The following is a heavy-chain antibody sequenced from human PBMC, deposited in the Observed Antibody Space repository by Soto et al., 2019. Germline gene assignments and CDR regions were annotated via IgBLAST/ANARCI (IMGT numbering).Heavy chain of an antibody. CDR3: ARVVPGAEAWFGP. CDR2: IIPIFGTA. CDR1: GGTFSSYA. D-gene: IGHD2-2*01. J-gene: IGHJ5*02. V-gene: IGHV1-69*13. Sequence: SVKVSCKASGGTFSSYAISWVRQAPGQGLEWMGGIIPIFGTANYAQKFQGRVTITADESTTTAYMELRSLRSDDTAAYYCARVVPGAEAWFGPWGQGTLVTVSS.